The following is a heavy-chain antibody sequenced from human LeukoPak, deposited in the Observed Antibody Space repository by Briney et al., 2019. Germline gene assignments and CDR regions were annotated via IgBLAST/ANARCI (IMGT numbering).Heavy chain of an antibody. CDR3: ARGTTDAY. V-gene: IGHV1-46*01. CDR2: INPSGGNT. CDR1: GYTFTSYY. Sequence: ASVKVSCKASGYTFTSYYIVWVRQAPRQGLEWMGVINPSGGNTRYAQKFQGRVTMTRDTSTRTVYMELSSLTSDVSAVYCWARGTTDAYWGEGTPVTVSS. J-gene: IGHJ4*02. D-gene: IGHD1-1*01.